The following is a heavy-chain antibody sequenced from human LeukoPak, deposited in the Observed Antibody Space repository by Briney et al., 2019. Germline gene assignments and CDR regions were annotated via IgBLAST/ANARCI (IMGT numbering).Heavy chain of an antibody. CDR1: GFTFSIYI. CDR2: ISSSGGYI. Sequence: PGGSLRLSCAASGFTFSIYIMNGVRQAPGEGLEWVSSISSSGGYIYYADSVKGRFTISRDNAKNSLYLQMNSLRDEDTAVYYCAGGASDFDIWGQGTMVTVSS. CDR3: AGGASDFDI. V-gene: IGHV3-21*01. J-gene: IGHJ3*02. D-gene: IGHD1-26*01.